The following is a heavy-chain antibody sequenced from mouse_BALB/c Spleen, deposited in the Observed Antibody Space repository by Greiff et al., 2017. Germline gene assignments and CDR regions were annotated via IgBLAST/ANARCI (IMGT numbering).Heavy chain of an antibody. CDR1: GFSLTSYG. CDR3: AREGGDYSAWFAY. J-gene: IGHJ3*01. CDR2: IWAGGST. D-gene: IGHD1-1*01. Sequence: VQGVESGPGLVAPSQSLSITCTVSGFSLTSYGVHWVRQPPGKGLEWLGVIWAGGSTNYNSALMSRLSISKDNSKSQVFLKMNSLQTDDTAMYYCAREGGDYSAWFAYWGQGTLVTVSA. V-gene: IGHV2-9*02.